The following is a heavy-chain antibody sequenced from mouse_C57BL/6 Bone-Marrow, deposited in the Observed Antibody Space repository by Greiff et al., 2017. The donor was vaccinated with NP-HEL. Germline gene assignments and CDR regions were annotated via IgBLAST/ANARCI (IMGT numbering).Heavy chain of an antibody. CDR3: ASGNLYYFDY. CDR1: GFTFSSYT. D-gene: IGHD2-1*01. Sequence: EVQGVESGGGLVKPGGSLKLSCAASGFTFSSYTMSWVRQTPEKRLEWVATISGGGGNTYYPDSVKGRFTISRDNAKNTLYLQMSSLRSEDTALYYCASGNLYYFDYWGQGTTLTVSS. V-gene: IGHV5-9*01. CDR2: ISGGGGNT. J-gene: IGHJ2*01.